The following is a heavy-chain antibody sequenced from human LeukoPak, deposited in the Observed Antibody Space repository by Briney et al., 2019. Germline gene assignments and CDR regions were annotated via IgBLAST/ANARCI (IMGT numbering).Heavy chain of an antibody. CDR3: AKEYLGYCSSTSCLFDY. D-gene: IGHD2-2*01. CDR2: ISGSGGST. Sequence: GGSLRLSCAASGFTFSSYAMSWVRQAPGKGLEWVSAISGSGGSTYYADSVKGRFTISRDNSKNTLYLQMNSLRAEDTAVYYCAKEYLGYCSSTSCLFDYWGQGTLVTVSS. CDR1: GFTFSSYA. J-gene: IGHJ4*02. V-gene: IGHV3-23*01.